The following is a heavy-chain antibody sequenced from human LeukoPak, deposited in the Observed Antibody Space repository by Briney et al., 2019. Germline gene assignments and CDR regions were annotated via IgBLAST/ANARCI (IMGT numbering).Heavy chain of an antibody. Sequence: SETLSLTCDISGHSTTRGYDWAWFRQSPGKGPEWIATFFQSQKSFYNASLESRVIMSLHTSKSQFSLNLTSVTAADTAVYYCARVLPVPYFLDSWGQGTHVTVSS. CDR2: FFQSQKS. V-gene: IGHV4-38-2*01. CDR3: ARVLPVPYFLDS. D-gene: IGHD2/OR15-2a*01. J-gene: IGHJ4*02. CDR1: GHSTTRGYD.